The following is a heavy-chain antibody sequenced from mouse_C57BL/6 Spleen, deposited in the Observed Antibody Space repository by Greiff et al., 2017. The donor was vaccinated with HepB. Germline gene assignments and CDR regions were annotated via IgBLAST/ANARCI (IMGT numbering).Heavy chain of an antibody. D-gene: IGHD2-10*02. J-gene: IGHJ2*01. CDR2: IDPETGGT. V-gene: IGHV1-15*01. CDR3: TRVWRGNFDY. Sequence: VQLQQSGAELVRPGASVTLSCKASGYTFTDYEMHWVKQTPVHGLEWIGAIDPETGGTAYNQKFKGKAILTADKSSSTAYMELRSLTSEDSAVYYCTRVWRGNFDYWGQGTTLTVSS. CDR1: GYTFTDYE.